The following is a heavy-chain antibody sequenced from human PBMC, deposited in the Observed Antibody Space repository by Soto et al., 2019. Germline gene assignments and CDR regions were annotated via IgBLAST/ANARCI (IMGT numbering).Heavy chain of an antibody. D-gene: IGHD3-16*01. Sequence: QVQLQQWGAGLLKPSETLSLTCAVYGGSFSGYYWSWIRQPPGKGLEWIGEINHSGSTNYNPSLKSRVTISXDXXKNQLSLTLSSVTAADTAVYYCARGCLGNSVWFAPWGQGTLVTVSS. CDR1: GGSFSGYY. J-gene: IGHJ5*02. CDR2: INHSGST. CDR3: ARGCLGNSVWFAP. V-gene: IGHV4-34*01.